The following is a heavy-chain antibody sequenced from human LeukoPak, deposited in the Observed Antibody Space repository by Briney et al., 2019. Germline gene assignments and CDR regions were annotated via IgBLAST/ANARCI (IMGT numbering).Heavy chain of an antibody. Sequence: PPQTLSLTCTVSGGSISSGDYYWSWIRQPPGKGLEWIGYIYYSGSTYYNPSLKSRVTISVDTSKNQFSLKLSSVTAADTAVYYCARGLDDDAFDIWGQGTMVTVSS. J-gene: IGHJ3*02. CDR3: ARGLDDDAFDI. V-gene: IGHV4-30-4*08. CDR1: GGSISSGDYY. CDR2: IYYSGST. D-gene: IGHD3-16*01.